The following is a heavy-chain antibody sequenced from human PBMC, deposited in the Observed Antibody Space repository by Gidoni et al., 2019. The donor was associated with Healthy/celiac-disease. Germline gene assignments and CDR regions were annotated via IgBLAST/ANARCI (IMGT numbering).Heavy chain of an antibody. D-gene: IGHD3-10*01. Sequence: EVQLVESGGGLVQPGRSLRLSCAASGFTFADYAMPWGRQAPGKGLEWVSGISWNSGSIGYADSVKGRFTISRDNAKNSLYLQMNSLRAEDTALYYCAKGRMVRGVIISPGFDYWGQGTLVTVSS. J-gene: IGHJ4*02. V-gene: IGHV3-9*01. CDR3: AKGRMVRGVIISPGFDY. CDR1: GFTFADYA. CDR2: ISWNSGSI.